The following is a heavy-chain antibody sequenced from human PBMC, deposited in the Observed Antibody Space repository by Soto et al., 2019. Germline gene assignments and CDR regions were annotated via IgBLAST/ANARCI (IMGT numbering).Heavy chain of an antibody. Sequence: ASVKVSCKASGYTFTSYDINWVRQATGQGLEWMGWMNPNSGNTGYAQKFQGRVTITADESTSTAYMELSSLRSEDTAVYYCAREEYDSSGYYGTHLRQLNYGMDVWGQGTTVTVSS. CDR3: AREEYDSSGYYGTHLRQLNYGMDV. D-gene: IGHD3-22*01. CDR2: MNPNSGNT. CDR1: GYTFTSYD. J-gene: IGHJ6*02. V-gene: IGHV1-8*01.